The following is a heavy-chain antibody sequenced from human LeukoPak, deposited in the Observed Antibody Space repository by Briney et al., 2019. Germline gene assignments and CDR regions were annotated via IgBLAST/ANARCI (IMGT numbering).Heavy chain of an antibody. J-gene: IGHJ3*02. Sequence: ASVKVSCKASGGTFSSYAISWVRQAPGQGLEWMGGIIPIFGTANYAQKFQGRVTITTDESKSTAYMELSSLRSEDTAVYYCARDYSSGWPDAFDIWGQGTMVTVSS. V-gene: IGHV1-69*05. CDR2: IIPIFGTA. CDR1: GGTFSSYA. CDR3: ARDYSSGWPDAFDI. D-gene: IGHD6-19*01.